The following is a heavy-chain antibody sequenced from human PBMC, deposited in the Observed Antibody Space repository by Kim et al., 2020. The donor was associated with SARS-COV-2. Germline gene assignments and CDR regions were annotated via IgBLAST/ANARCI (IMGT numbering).Heavy chain of an antibody. CDR3: AREVVTSILKFDS. V-gene: IGHV4-39*02. D-gene: IGHD2-21*02. Sequence: SETLSLTCSVSGGSLSSSNYYWGWIRQPPGKGLDWVGSMSSSGTTYYNPSLQSQVAISVDTSKKQFSLRLRSVTAADTAVYYCAREVVTSILKFDSWGRGILVTVSS. J-gene: IGHJ4*02. CDR1: GGSLSSSNYY. CDR2: MSSSGTT.